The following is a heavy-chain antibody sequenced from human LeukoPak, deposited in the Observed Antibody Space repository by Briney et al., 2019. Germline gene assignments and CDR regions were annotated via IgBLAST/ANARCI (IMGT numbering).Heavy chain of an antibody. CDR2: INHSRST. CDR3: ARRTRTGGDDY. Sequence: SETLSLTCAVYGGSFSGYYWSWIRQPPGKGLEWIGEINHSRSTNYNPSLKSRVTISLDTSKNQFSLKLSSVTAADTAVYYCARRTRTGGDDYWGQGTLVTVSS. V-gene: IGHV4-34*01. CDR1: GGSFSGYY. D-gene: IGHD3-16*01. J-gene: IGHJ4*02.